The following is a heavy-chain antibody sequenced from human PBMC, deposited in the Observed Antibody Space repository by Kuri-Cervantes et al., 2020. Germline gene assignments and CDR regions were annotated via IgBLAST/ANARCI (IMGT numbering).Heavy chain of an antibody. CDR1: GFSLRTSGRR. Sequence: SGPTLVKPTQTLTLTCTFSGFSLRTSGRRVGWIRQTPIKTLEWLARIDWDDDKFYSTSLKTRLTISKDTSKNQVVLTMTNMDPVDTATYYCAHRLTSKDAFDYWGQGTLVTVSS. J-gene: IGHJ4*02. CDR2: IDWDDDK. V-gene: IGHV2-70*12. D-gene: IGHD5-24*01. CDR3: AHRLTSKDAFDY.